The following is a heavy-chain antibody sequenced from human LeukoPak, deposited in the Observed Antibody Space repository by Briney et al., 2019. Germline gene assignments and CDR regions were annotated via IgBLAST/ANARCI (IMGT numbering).Heavy chain of an antibody. Sequence: GSSVKVSCKASGGTFSSYAISWVRQAPGQGLEWMGRINPNSGGTNYAQKFQGRVTMTRDTSISTAYMELSRLRSDDTAVYYCARVLDYGDYPPRYWGQGTLVTVSS. J-gene: IGHJ4*02. CDR3: ARVLDYGDYPPRY. V-gene: IGHV1-2*06. CDR1: GGTFSSYA. D-gene: IGHD4-17*01. CDR2: INPNSGGT.